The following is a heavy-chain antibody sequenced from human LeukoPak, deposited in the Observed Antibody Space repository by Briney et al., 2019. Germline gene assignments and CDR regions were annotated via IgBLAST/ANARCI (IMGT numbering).Heavy chain of an antibody. D-gene: IGHD3-22*01. CDR2: ISGSGGST. CDR1: GFTFSSYA. J-gene: IGHJ4*02. Sequence: GGSLRLSCAASGFTFSSYAMSWVRQAPGEGLEWVSAISGSGGSTYYADSVKGRFTISRDNSKNTLYLQMNSLRAEDTAVYYCAKMPGAWLDYDSSGYCYNDYWGQGTLVTVSS. V-gene: IGHV3-23*01. CDR3: AKMPGAWLDYDSSGYCYNDY.